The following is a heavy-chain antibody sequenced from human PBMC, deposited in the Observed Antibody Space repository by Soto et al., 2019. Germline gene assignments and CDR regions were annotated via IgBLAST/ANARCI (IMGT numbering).Heavy chain of an antibody. CDR3: ARMRNILTGYPGHFDY. V-gene: IGHV1-24*01. CDR1: GYTLTELS. Sequence: ASVKVSCKVSGYTLTELSMHWVRQAPGKGLEWMGGFDPEDGETIYAQKFQGRVTMTEDTSTDTAYMELSSLRSEDTAVYYCARMRNILTGYPGHFDYWGQGTLVTVSS. D-gene: IGHD3-9*01. J-gene: IGHJ4*02. CDR2: FDPEDGET.